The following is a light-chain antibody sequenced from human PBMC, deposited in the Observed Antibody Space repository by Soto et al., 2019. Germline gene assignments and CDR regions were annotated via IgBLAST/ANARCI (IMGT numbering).Light chain of an antibody. CDR3: QQCNNWPPLT. CDR2: DAS. J-gene: IGKJ4*01. CDR1: QSVSSN. V-gene: IGKV3-15*01. Sequence: EIVMTQSPATLSVSPGDRATLSCRASQSVSSNLAWYQQIPGQAPRLLIYDASTRATGIPARFGGSGSGTEFTLTISSLQSEDFAVYYCQQCNNWPPLTFGGGTKVELK.